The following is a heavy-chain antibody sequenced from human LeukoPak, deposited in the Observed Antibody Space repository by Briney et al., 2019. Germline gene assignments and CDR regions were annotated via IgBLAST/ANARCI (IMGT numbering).Heavy chain of an antibody. Sequence: GGSLRLSCAASGFTFSSYGMHWVRQAPGKGLEWVALIWYEGNNKKYADSVKGRITISRDNSKNTLYLQMNSLRAEDTAVYYCAKDRSYGMDVWGQGTTVTVSS. CDR3: AKDRSYGMDV. J-gene: IGHJ6*02. V-gene: IGHV3-33*06. CDR2: IWYEGNNK. CDR1: GFTFSSYG.